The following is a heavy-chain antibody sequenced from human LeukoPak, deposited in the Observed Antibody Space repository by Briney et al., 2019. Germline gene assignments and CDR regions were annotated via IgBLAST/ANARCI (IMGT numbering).Heavy chain of an antibody. J-gene: IGHJ4*02. V-gene: IGHV4-34*01. CDR1: GGSFSGYY. CDR3: ARHMTTVVKRGFDY. Sequence: SETLSLTCAVYGGSFSGYYWSWIRQPPGKGLEWIGEINHSGSTYYNPSLKSRVTISVDTSKNQFSLKLSSVTAADTAVYYCARHMTTVVKRGFDYWGQGTLVTVYS. D-gene: IGHD4-23*01. CDR2: INHSGST.